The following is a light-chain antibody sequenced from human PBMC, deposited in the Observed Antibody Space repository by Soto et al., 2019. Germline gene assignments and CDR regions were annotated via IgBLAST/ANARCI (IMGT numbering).Light chain of an antibody. CDR1: QSVSSSY. Sequence: EIVLTQSPGTLSLSPGERATLSCRASQSVSSSYLAWYQQKPGNAPRLLIYGASNRATGIPERFSGGGSGTNFTLPISRLEPQDFAVYYCQHYGNFLFTFGPGTKVDIK. CDR3: QHYGNFLFT. J-gene: IGKJ3*01. V-gene: IGKV3-20*01. CDR2: GAS.